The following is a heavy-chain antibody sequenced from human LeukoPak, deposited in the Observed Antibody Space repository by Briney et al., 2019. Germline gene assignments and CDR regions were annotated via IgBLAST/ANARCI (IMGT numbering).Heavy chain of an antibody. D-gene: IGHD2-2*02. CDR2: IYHSGST. CDR3: ARVSCSSTSCNIIDY. CDR1: GGSISSGGYS. J-gene: IGHJ4*02. V-gene: IGHV4-30-2*01. Sequence: SETLSLTCAVSGGSISSGGYSWSWIRQPPGKGLEWIGYIYHSGSTYYNPSLKSRVTISVDGSKNQFSLKLSSVTAADTAVYYCARVSCSSTSCNIIDYWGQGTLVTVSS.